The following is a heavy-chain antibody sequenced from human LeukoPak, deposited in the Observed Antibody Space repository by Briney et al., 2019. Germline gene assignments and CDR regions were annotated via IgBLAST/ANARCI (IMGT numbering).Heavy chain of an antibody. CDR3: ARDAERIMITFGGVIVHDY. CDR1: GYTFTGYY. J-gene: IGHJ4*02. D-gene: IGHD3-16*02. V-gene: IGHV1-2*06. CDR2: INPNSGGT. Sequence: PQASVKVSCKASGYTFTGYYMHWVRQAPGQGLEWMGRINPNSGGTNYAQKFQGRVTMTRDTSISTAYMELSRLRSDDTAVYYCARDAERIMITFGGVIVHDYWGQGTLVTVSS.